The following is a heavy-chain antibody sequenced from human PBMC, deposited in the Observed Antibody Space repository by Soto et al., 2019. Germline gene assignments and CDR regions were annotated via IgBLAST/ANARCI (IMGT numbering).Heavy chain of an antibody. J-gene: IGHJ6*02. V-gene: IGHV5-51*01. CDR3: ARALYYYDSSGYYYYYYGMDV. CDR1: GYSFTSYW. CDR2: IYPGDSDT. Sequence: GESLKISCKGSGYSFTSYWIGWVRQMPGKGLEWMGTIYPGDSDTRYSPSFQGQVTISADKSISTAYLQWSSLKASDTAMYYCARALYYYDSSGYYYYYYGMDVWGQGTTVTVSS. D-gene: IGHD3-22*01.